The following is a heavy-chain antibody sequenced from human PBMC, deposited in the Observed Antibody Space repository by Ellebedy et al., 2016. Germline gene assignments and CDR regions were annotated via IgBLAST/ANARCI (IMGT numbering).Heavy chain of an antibody. CDR3: ARGGDIVVVPARDAFDI. CDR1: GGSFSGYY. CDR2: INHSGST. V-gene: IGHV4-34*01. D-gene: IGHD2-2*01. Sequence: SETLSLTXAVYGGSFSGYYWSWIRQPPGKGLEWIGEINHSGSTNYNPSLKSRVTISVDTSKNQFSLKLSSVTAADTAVYYCARGGDIVVVPARDAFDIWGQGTMVTVSS. J-gene: IGHJ3*02.